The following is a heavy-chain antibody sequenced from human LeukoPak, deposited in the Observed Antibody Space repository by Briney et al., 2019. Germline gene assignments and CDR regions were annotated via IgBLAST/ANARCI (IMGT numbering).Heavy chain of an antibody. CDR1: GGSFSGYY. CDR3: AGGNYDFWSGSYFGFDY. J-gene: IGHJ4*02. Sequence: PSETLSLTCAVYGGSFSGYYWSWIRQHPGKGLEWIGYIYYSGSTYYNPSLKSRVTISVDTSKNQFSLKLSSVTAADTAVYYCAGGNYDFWSGSYFGFDYWGQGTLVTVSS. D-gene: IGHD3-3*01. V-gene: IGHV4-31*11. CDR2: IYYSGST.